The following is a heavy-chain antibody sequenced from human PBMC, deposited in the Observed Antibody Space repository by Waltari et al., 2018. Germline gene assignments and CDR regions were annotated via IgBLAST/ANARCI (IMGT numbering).Heavy chain of an antibody. CDR1: GGTFSSYP. CDR2: IIPIFGTA. V-gene: IGHV1-69*05. Sequence: QVQLVQSGAEVKKPGSSVKVPCKASGGTFSSYPISWVGQAPGQGLEWMGGIIPIFGTANYAQKFQGRVTITTDESTSTAYMELSSLRSEDTAVYYCARGGMATIGPYYFDYWGQGTLVTVSS. J-gene: IGHJ4*02. CDR3: ARGGMATIGPYYFDY. D-gene: IGHD5-12*01.